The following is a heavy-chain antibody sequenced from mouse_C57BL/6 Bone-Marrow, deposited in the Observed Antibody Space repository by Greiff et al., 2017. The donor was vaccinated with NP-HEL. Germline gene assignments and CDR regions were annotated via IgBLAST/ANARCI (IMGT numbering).Heavy chain of an antibody. D-gene: IGHD1-1*02. Sequence: VQLQQSGAELVKPGASVKMSCKASGYTFTTYPIEWMKQNHGKSLEWIGNFHPYNDDTKYNEKFKGKATLTVETSSSTVYLELSRLTSDDSAVYYCARGRYGSFYWYFGVWGTGTTVTVSS. CDR1: GYTFTTYP. CDR2: FHPYNDDT. CDR3: ARGRYGSFYWYFGV. V-gene: IGHV1-47*01. J-gene: IGHJ1*03.